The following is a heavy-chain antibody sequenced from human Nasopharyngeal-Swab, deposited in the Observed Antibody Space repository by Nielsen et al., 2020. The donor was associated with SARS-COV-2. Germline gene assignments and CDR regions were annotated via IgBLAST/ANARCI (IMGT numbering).Heavy chain of an antibody. CDR2: IWYDGSNK. CDR1: GFTFSSYG. D-gene: IGHD2-21*01. V-gene: IGHV3-33*01. Sequence: GESLKISCAASGFTFSSYGMHWVRQAPGKGLEWVAVIWYDGSNKYYADSVKGRFTISRDNSKNTLYLQMNSLSAEDTAVYYCARVHMDAFDIWGQGTMVTVSS. J-gene: IGHJ3*02. CDR3: ARVHMDAFDI.